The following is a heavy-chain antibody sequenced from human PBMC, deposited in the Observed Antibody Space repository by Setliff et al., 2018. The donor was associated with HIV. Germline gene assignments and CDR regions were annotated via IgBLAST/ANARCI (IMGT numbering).Heavy chain of an antibody. D-gene: IGHD3-16*01. CDR2: INSDGHIT. J-gene: IGHJ6*04. V-gene: IGHV3-74*03. CDR3: ARDGG. Sequence: GGSLRLSCAASGFTFSSYWMHWVRQVPGKGLVWVSRINSDGHITTFADSVKGRFTISRDNAKNTLYLQMNSLTAGDTAVYYCARDGGWGKGTTVTVSS. CDR1: GFTFSSYW.